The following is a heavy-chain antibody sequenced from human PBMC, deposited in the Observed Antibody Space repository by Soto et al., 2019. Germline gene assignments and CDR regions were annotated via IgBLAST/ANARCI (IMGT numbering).Heavy chain of an antibody. Sequence: PWGALRLSCAASGFTFSDYYMSWIRQAPGKGLEWVSYISSSGSTIYYADSVKGRFTISRDNAKNSLYLQMNSLRAEDTAVYYCARDPRSYSGYEGHDAFDIWGQGTMVTVSS. V-gene: IGHV3-11*01. CDR1: GFTFSDYY. D-gene: IGHD5-12*01. CDR3: ARDPRSYSGYEGHDAFDI. J-gene: IGHJ3*02. CDR2: ISSSGSTI.